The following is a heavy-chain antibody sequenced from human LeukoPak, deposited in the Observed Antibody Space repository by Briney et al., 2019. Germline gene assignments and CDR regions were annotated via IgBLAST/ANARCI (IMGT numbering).Heavy chain of an antibody. CDR2: ISPSGDGT. Sequence: GGSLRLSCAASAFTFSSYGMNWVRQAPGKGLEWVSAISPSGDGTSYADSVKGRFTISRDNSKSTLYLQMNNLRAEDAAVYFCAKHVLEAAVYYYYMEVWGKGTTVIVSS. D-gene: IGHD6-13*01. CDR3: AKHVLEAAVYYYYMEV. V-gene: IGHV3-23*01. J-gene: IGHJ6*03. CDR1: AFTFSSYG.